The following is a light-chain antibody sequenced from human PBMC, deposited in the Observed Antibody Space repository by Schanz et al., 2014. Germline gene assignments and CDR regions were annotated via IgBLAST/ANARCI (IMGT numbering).Light chain of an antibody. CDR3: SSYTSSSTLYV. V-gene: IGLV2-14*01. J-gene: IGLJ1*01. Sequence: QSALTQPASVSGSPGQSITLSCTGTSSDVGGTNYVSWYQQHPGKVPKLMIYDVSNRPSGVSNRFSGSKSGNTASLTISGLQAEDEADYYCSSYTSSSTLYVFGTGTKLTVL. CDR1: SSDVGGTNY. CDR2: DVS.